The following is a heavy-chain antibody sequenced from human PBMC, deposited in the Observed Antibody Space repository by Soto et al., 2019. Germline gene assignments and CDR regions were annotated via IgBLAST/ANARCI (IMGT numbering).Heavy chain of an antibody. D-gene: IGHD2-21*02. J-gene: IGHJ3*02. CDR2: IRGQADSYAT. Sequence: GGSLRLSCAASGVRFSNSVMDWVRQTSGKGLEWVGRIRGQADSYATAYAASVKGRFIISRDDSKNTAYLQMDSLRTEDTALYYCTRNRDYAFHIWGQGTMVTVSS. V-gene: IGHV3-73*01. CDR3: TRNRDYAFHI. CDR1: GVRFSNSV.